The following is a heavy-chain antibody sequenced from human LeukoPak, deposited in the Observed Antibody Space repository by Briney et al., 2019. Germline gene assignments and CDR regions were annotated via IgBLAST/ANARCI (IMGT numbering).Heavy chain of an antibody. J-gene: IGHJ4*02. CDR1: GYSISSGYY. CDR3: ARVPAAARTRDFWSGYDY. D-gene: IGHD3-3*01. Sequence: SETLSLTCTVSGYSISSGYYWGWIRQPPGKGLEWIGSIYHSGSTYYNPSLKSRVTISVDTSKNQFSLKLSSVTAADTAVYYCARVPAAARTRDFWSGYDYWGQGTLVTVSS. CDR2: IYHSGST. V-gene: IGHV4-38-2*02.